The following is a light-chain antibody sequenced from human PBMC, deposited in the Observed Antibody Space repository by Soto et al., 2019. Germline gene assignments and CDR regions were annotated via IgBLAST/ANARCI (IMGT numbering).Light chain of an antibody. CDR2: GAS. J-gene: IGKJ3*01. Sequence: ESVLTQSPGTLSMSPGERGTLSCRASQSVSSSYSAWYQEKPGQAPRLLIYGASSRATGIPDRFSGSGSGTDFTLTISRLEPEDFPVYYCQQYGSSPFTFGPGTKVDIK. V-gene: IGKV3-20*01. CDR3: QQYGSSPFT. CDR1: QSVSSSY.